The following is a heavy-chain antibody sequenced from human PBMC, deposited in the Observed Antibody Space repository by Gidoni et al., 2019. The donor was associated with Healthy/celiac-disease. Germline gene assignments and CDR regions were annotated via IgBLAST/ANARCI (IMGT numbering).Heavy chain of an antibody. CDR1: GFTFSSYG. CDR2: IWYDGSNK. J-gene: IGHJ4*02. V-gene: IGHV3-33*01. Sequence: QVQLVESGGGVVPPGRYLRLSCAASGFTFSSYGRHWVRQAPGKGLEWVAVIWYDGSNKYYADSVKGRFTITRDNSENTLYLQMNSLRAEDTAVYYCARSSIAARLDYWGQGTLVTVSS. CDR3: ARSSIAARLDY. D-gene: IGHD6-6*01.